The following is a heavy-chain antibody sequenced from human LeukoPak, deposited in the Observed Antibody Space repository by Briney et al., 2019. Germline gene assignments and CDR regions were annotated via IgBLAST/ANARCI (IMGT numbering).Heavy chain of an antibody. CDR1: GLTFSNFW. CDR2: VKGDGRTT. CDR3: ATGHSYGYDY. D-gene: IGHD5-18*01. J-gene: IGHJ4*02. Sequence: GGSLRLSCAASGLTFSNFWMHWVRQPPGKGLVWVALVKGDGRTTIYADSVKGRFTISRDNAKNTLYLQMNSLRADDSGVYYCATGHSYGYDYWGQGVLVTVSS. V-gene: IGHV3-74*01.